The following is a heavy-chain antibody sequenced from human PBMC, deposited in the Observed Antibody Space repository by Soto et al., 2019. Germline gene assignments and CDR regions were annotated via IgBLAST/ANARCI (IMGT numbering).Heavy chain of an antibody. J-gene: IGHJ3*02. CDR2: IYYTGST. CDR3: ARDRGRITIFGVVIDAFDI. CDR1: GGSISSYY. V-gene: IGHV4-59*12. D-gene: IGHD3-3*01. Sequence: SETLSLTCTVSGGSISSYYWSWIRQPPGKGLEWIGYIYYTGSTSYNPSLKSRVTISVDTSKNQFSLKLSSVTAADTAVYYCARDRGRITIFGVVIDAFDIWGQGTMVTVSS.